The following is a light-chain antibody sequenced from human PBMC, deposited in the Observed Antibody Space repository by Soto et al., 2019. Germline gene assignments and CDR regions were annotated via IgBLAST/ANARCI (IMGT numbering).Light chain of an antibody. CDR2: RNN. CDR1: SSNIGSNY. CDR3: AAWDDSLSGVV. V-gene: IGLV1-47*01. Sequence: QSVLTQPPSASGTPGQRVTISCSGSSSNIGSNYVFWYQHLPGTAPKLLIYRNNQRPSGVPDRFSGSKSGTSASLAISGLRSEDETDYYCAAWDDSLSGVVFGGGT. J-gene: IGLJ2*01.